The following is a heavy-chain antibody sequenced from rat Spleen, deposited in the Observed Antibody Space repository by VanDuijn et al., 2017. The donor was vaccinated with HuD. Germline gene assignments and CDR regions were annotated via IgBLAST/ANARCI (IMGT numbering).Heavy chain of an antibody. D-gene: IGHD1-12*02. Sequence: EVQLQESGPGLVKPSQSLSLTCSVTGYSITSSYRWNWIRKFPGNTLEWMGYINSAGSTNYNTSLKSRISITRDTSKNQFFLQVNSVTTEDTATYYCAISDGTHYYLPFADWGQGTLVTVSS. CDR2: INSAGST. CDR3: AISDGTHYYLPFAD. CDR1: GYSITSSYR. V-gene: IGHV3-3*01. J-gene: IGHJ3*01.